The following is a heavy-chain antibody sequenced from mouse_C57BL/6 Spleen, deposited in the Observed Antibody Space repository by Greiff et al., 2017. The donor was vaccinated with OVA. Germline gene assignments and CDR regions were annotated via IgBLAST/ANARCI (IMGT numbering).Heavy chain of an antibody. CDR2: ILPGSGST. Sequence: VQLQESGAELMKPGASVKLSCKATGYTFTGYWIEWVKQRPGHGLEWIGEILPGSGSTNYNEKFKGKATFTADTSSNTAYMQLSSLTTEDSALYYCARWDTTVPYAMDYWGQGTSVTVSS. CDR3: ARWDTTVPYAMDY. J-gene: IGHJ4*01. CDR1: GYTFTGYW. V-gene: IGHV1-9*01. D-gene: IGHD1-1*01.